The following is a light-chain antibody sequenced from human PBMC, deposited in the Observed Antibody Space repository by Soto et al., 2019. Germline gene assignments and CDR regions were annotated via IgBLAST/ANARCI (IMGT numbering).Light chain of an antibody. CDR2: NVS. V-gene: IGKV2-24*01. Sequence: DIVMTPTPLSSPVTLGQAASISCRSSPRLVHRAGNTYLCWYQQRPDQPPRLLIYNVSDRFSGVPDRFSGSGAGTDFTLTISRLEAEDFGVYYCMQVTHPHWTFGQGTKVDIK. CDR3: MQVTHPHWT. CDR1: PRLVHRAGNTY. J-gene: IGKJ1*01.